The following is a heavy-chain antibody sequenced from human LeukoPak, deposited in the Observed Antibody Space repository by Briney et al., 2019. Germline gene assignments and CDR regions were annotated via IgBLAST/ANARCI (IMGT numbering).Heavy chain of an antibody. V-gene: IGHV4-38-2*02. Sequence: SETLSLTCTVSGYSISSGYYWGWIRQPPGKGLEWIGSIYHSGSTYYNPSLKSRVTISVDTSKNQFSLKLSSVTAADTAVYYCARDGGLLANCFDPWGQGTLATVSS. CDR2: IYHSGST. D-gene: IGHD2/OR15-2a*01. CDR3: ARDGGLLANCFDP. CDR1: GYSISSGYY. J-gene: IGHJ5*02.